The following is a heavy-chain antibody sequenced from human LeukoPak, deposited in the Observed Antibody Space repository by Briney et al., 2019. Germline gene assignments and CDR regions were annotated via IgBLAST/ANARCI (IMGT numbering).Heavy chain of an antibody. V-gene: IGHV4-39*01. CDR2: IYYSGST. J-gene: IGHJ5*02. CDR1: GGSISSSSYY. CDR3: ARRRRTIFGVVIPFDP. Sequence: PSETLSLTCTVSGGSISSSSYYWGWIRQPPGKGLEWIGSIYYSGSTYYNPSLKSRVTISVDTSKNQFSLKLSSVTAADTAVYYCARRRRTIFGVVIPFDPWGRGTLVTVSS. D-gene: IGHD3-3*01.